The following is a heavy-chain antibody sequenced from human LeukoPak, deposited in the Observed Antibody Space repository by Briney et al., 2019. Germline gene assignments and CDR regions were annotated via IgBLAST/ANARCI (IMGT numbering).Heavy chain of an antibody. CDR1: GYTFTGYY. J-gene: IGHJ6*02. D-gene: IGHD1-14*01. CDR2: INPNSGGT. CDR3: ARHHTFPSYYGMDV. V-gene: IGHV1-2*06. Sequence: ASVKVSCKASGYTFTGYYMHWVRQAPGQGLEWMGRINPNSGGTNYAQKFQGRVTMTRDTSISTAYMELSRLRSDDTAVYYCARHHTFPSYYGMDVWGQGTTVTVSS.